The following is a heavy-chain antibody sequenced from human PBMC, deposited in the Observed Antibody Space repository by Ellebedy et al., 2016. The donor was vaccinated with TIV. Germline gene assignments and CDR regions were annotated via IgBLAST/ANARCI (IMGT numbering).Heavy chain of an antibody. V-gene: IGHV3-9*01. CDR1: GFTFEAYA. Sequence: GGSLRLSXAASGFTFEAYAMHWVRQAPGKGLERVSGISWSGGRGGYADSVKGRFTISRDNAKNSLYLQMNSLRPDDTALYYCAKDIGPYYYGSGSDYGMDVWGQGTTVSVSS. D-gene: IGHD3-10*01. CDR3: AKDIGPYYYGSGSDYGMDV. J-gene: IGHJ6*02. CDR2: ISWSGGRG.